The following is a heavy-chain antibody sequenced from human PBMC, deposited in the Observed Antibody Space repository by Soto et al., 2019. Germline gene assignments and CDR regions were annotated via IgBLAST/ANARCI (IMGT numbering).Heavy chain of an antibody. J-gene: IGHJ3*02. CDR2: IYHSGST. CDR1: SGSISSSNW. CDR3: ARLVYYYDSSGYSRIGAFDI. V-gene: IGHV4-4*02. Sequence: SETLSLTCAVSSGSISSSNWWSWVRQPPGKGLEWIGEIYHSGSTNYNPSLKSRVTISVDKSKNQFSLKLSSVTAADTAVYYCARLVYYYDSSGYSRIGAFDIWGQGTMVTVSS. D-gene: IGHD3-22*01.